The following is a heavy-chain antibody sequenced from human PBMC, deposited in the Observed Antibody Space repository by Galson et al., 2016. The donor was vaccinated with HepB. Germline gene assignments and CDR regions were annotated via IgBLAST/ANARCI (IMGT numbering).Heavy chain of an antibody. V-gene: IGHV3-48*01. CDR3: ARPYTYYFGSGSYFDVLHYGMDV. Sequence: SLRLSCAGSGFTLSRHSMNWVRQAPGRGLEWVAYISASSGTIYYADSVKGRLTISRNNANNSLSLQMNSLRAEDTAFYYCARPYTYYFGSGSYFDVLHYGMDVWGQGTTVTVSS. D-gene: IGHD3-10*01. CDR2: ISASSGTI. CDR1: GFTLSRHS. J-gene: IGHJ6*02.